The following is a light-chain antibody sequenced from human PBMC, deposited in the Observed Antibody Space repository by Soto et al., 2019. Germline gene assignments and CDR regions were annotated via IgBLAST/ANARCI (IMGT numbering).Light chain of an antibody. CDR3: SSYTSSILV. CDR1: SSDVGGYNY. V-gene: IGLV2-14*01. Sequence: QSVLTQPASVSGSPGQSITISCTRTSSDVGGYNYVSWYQQYPGKAPKLMIYEVSNRPSGVSIRFSGSKSGNTASLTISGLQAEDGADYYCSSYTSSILVFGGGTKVTVL. J-gene: IGLJ3*02. CDR2: EVS.